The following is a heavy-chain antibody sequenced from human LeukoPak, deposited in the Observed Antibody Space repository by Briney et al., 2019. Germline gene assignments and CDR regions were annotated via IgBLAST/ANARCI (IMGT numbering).Heavy chain of an antibody. CDR2: FSTSGST. CDR1: GASISSYY. CDR3: AASKSGTTSWPHY. J-gene: IGHJ4*02. D-gene: IGHD2-2*01. V-gene: IGHV4-4*07. Sequence: SETLSLTCTVSGASISSYYWSWIRQPAGKGLEWVGRFSTSGSTNYNPSLKSRVTMSVDTSKNQFSLKLTSVTAADTAVYYCAASKSGTTSWPHYWGKGTLVTVSS.